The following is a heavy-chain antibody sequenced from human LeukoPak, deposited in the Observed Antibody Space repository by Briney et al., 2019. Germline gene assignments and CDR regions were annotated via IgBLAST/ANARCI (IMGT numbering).Heavy chain of an antibody. V-gene: IGHV4-39*01. J-gene: IGHJ3*02. CDR1: GGSISSSSYY. Sequence: SETLSLTCTVSGGSISSSSYYWGWIRQPPGKGLEWIGSIYYSGSTYSNPSLKSRVTISVDTSKNQFSMNLSSVTVADTAVYYCARLTRITMILRAFDIWGQGTMVTVSS. CDR3: ARLTRITMILRAFDI. CDR2: IYYSGST. D-gene: IGHD3-22*01.